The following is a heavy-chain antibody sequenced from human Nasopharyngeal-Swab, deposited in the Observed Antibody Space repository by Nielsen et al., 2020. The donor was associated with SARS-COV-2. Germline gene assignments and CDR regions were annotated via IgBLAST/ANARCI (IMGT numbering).Heavy chain of an antibody. CDR2: INHRGST. V-gene: IGHV4-34*01. CDR3: ALGGDFDY. Sequence: GSLRLSCAVSGGSFNIYYWSWIRQPPGKGLEWIGEINHRGSTNYNPSLKRRVTISVDTSKNQFSLKLSSVTAADTAVYYCALGGDFDYWGQGTLVTVSS. CDR1: GGSFNIYY. J-gene: IGHJ4*02. D-gene: IGHD3-16*01.